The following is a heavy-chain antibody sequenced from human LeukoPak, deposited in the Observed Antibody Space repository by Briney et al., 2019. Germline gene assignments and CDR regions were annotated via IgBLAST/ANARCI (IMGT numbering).Heavy chain of an antibody. V-gene: IGHV3-30-3*01. D-gene: IGHD3-10*01. CDR3: ARDKGFDGY. Sequence: PGGSLRLSCAASGFMFSSYAMHWVRQAPGKGLDWVALMSPDGNKKYYADSVKGRFTISRDNSKNTVDLQLNSLRAEDTAVYYCARDKGFDGYWGQGTLVTVSS. J-gene: IGHJ4*02. CDR2: MSPDGNKK. CDR1: GFMFSSYA.